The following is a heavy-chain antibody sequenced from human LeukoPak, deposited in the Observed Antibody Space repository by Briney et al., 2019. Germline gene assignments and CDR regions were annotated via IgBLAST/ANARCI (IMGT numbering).Heavy chain of an antibody. CDR1: GGTFSSYA. CDR3: ARSIAAAGLIDY. Sequence: SVKVSCKASGGTFSSYAISWVRQAPGQGLEWMGGIIPIFGTANYAQKFQGRVTITADKSTSTAYMELSSLRSEDTAVYYCARSIAAAGLIDYWGQGTLVTVSS. D-gene: IGHD6-13*01. CDR2: IIPIFGTA. J-gene: IGHJ4*02. V-gene: IGHV1-69*06.